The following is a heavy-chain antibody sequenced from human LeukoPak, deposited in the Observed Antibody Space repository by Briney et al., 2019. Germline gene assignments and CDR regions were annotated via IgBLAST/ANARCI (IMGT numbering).Heavy chain of an antibody. D-gene: IGHD4-17*01. Sequence: GGSLRLSCAASGFTFSSYGMHLVRQAPGKGLEWVAFIRYDGSNKYYADSVKGRFTISRDNSKNTLYLQMNSLRAEDTAVYYCAKGMTTVSGDAFDIWGQGTMVTVSP. J-gene: IGHJ3*02. CDR3: AKGMTTVSGDAFDI. CDR1: GFTFSSYG. CDR2: IRYDGSNK. V-gene: IGHV3-30*02.